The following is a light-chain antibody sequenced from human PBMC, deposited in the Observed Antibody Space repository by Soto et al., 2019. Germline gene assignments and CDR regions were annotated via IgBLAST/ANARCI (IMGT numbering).Light chain of an antibody. Sequence: DIQITQSPSTLSGSVGARVTITCRASQTISRWLSGYQQKPGKAPKILIYKASTLKSGVPSRFSGSGSGTEFTLTISSLQHDDFATYYCQHYGSYSEAFGQGTKVELK. CDR2: KAS. J-gene: IGKJ1*01. V-gene: IGKV1-5*03. CDR3: QHYGSYSEA. CDR1: QTISRW.